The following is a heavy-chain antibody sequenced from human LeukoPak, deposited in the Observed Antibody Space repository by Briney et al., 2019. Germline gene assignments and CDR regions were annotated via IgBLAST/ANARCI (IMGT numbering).Heavy chain of an antibody. V-gene: IGHV3-30-3*01. CDR3: ARDIPTHATKTTRGWLDP. D-gene: IGHD4-17*01. CDR1: GFIFSAYS. CDR2: ISSDGAGK. Sequence: GGSLRLSCAASGFIFSAYSMHWVRQAPGKGLEWVALISSDGAGKYYADSMKGRFTVSRDNSGSTLFLQMNSLRIGDAAMYYCARDIPTHATKTTRGWLDPWGQGTLVTVSS. J-gene: IGHJ5*02.